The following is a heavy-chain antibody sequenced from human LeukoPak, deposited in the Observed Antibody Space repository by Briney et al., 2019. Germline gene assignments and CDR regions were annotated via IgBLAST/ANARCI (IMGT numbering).Heavy chain of an antibody. CDR2: IYYSGST. CDR1: GGSISSGGYY. D-gene: IGHD3-3*01. Sequence: SETLSLTCTVSGGSISSGGYYWSWIPQHPGKGLEWIGYIYYSGSTYYNPSLKRRVTISVDTSKNQFSLKLSSVTAADTAVYYCARVSESLDAFDIWGQGTMVTVSS. J-gene: IGHJ3*02. CDR3: ARVSESLDAFDI. V-gene: IGHV4-31*03.